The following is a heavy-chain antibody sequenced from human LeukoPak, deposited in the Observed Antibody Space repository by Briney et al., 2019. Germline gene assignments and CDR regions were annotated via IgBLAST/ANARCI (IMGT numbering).Heavy chain of an antibody. Sequence: SETLSLTCGVSGTSFTSYYWSWIRQTPGKGLEWIGEVNHSGYTNMNPSLKSRVTISVDTSKNQFSLMMTSVTAADAAVYFCARMTTGHDYWGQGILVTVSS. CDR2: VNHSGYT. CDR1: GTSFTSYY. V-gene: IGHV4-34*01. D-gene: IGHD4-17*01. CDR3: ARMTTGHDY. J-gene: IGHJ4*02.